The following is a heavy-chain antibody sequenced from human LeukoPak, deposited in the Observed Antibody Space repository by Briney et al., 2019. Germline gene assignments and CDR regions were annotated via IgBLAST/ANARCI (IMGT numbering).Heavy chain of an antibody. J-gene: IGHJ6*02. V-gene: IGHV3-30-3*01. D-gene: IGHD2-2*02. CDR3: AREYIVVVPAAIEGYYYYGMDV. CDR2: ISYDGSNK. CDR1: GFTFSSYA. Sequence: GGSLRLSCAASGFTFSSYAMHWVRQAPGKGLEWVAVISYDGSNKYYADSVKGRFTISRDNSKNTLYLQTNSLRAEDTAVYYCAREYIVVVPAAIEGYYYYGMDVWGQGTTVTVSS.